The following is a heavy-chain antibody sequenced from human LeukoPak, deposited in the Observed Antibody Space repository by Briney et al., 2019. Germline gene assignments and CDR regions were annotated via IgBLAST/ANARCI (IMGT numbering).Heavy chain of an antibody. CDR1: GGSISSSSYY. CDR3: AREIVVVDDAFDI. J-gene: IGHJ3*02. D-gene: IGHD3-22*01. Sequence: PSETLSLTCTVSGGSISSSSYYWGWLRQPPGKGREGLGSIYYSGSTYYNPSLKSRVIISVDTSKTQFSLKLSSVTAADTAVYYCAREIVVVDDAFDIWGQGTMVTVSS. V-gene: IGHV4-39*02. CDR2: IYYSGST.